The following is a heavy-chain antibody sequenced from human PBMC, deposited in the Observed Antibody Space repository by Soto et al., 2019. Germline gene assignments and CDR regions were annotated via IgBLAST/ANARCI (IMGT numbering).Heavy chain of an antibody. CDR2: IYYSGST. CDR1: GGSIRSYY. J-gene: IGHJ4*02. CDR3: AGGSTYYYDSSGYYPPWYFDY. V-gene: IGHV4-59*01. D-gene: IGHD3-22*01. Sequence: PSETLSLTCTVPGGSIRSYYWSWIRQPPGKGLEWIGYIYYSGSTNYNPSLKSRVTISVDTSKNQFSLKLSSVTAADTAVYYCAGGSTYYYDSSGYYPPWYFDYWGQGTLVTVS.